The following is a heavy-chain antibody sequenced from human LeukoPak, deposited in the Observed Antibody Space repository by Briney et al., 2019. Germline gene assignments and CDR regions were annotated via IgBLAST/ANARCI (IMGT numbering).Heavy chain of an antibody. D-gene: IGHD6-13*01. CDR1: GFTFSDNY. CDR3: ASAGLVYSSGWYLETPFDY. J-gene: IGHJ4*02. Sequence: GGSLRLSCAASGFTFSDNYMSWIRQAPGKGLEWVSYISSSGNTTYNADSVKGRFSITRDNAKNPLYLQMNSLRAEDTAVYYCASAGLVYSSGWYLETPFDYWGQGTLVTVSS. CDR2: ISSSGNTT. V-gene: IGHV3-11*04.